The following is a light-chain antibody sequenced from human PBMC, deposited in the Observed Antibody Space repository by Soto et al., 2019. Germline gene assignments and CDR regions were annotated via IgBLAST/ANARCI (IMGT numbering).Light chain of an antibody. Sequence: DIQMTQSPSTLSASVGDRVTITCRASHRINDWLAWYQQKPGKAPKLLIYKASNLETGVPSRFSGSESGTDFTLIISSLQPDDFATYYCQQYNGYPLTFGGGTKVE. CDR1: HRINDW. V-gene: IGKV1-5*03. J-gene: IGKJ4*01. CDR3: QQYNGYPLT. CDR2: KAS.